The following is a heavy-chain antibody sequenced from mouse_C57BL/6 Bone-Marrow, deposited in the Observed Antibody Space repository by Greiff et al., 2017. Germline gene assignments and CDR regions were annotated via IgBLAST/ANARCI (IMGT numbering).Heavy chain of an antibody. V-gene: IGHV1-55*01. CDR2: IYPGSGST. CDR1: GYTFTRYW. D-gene: IGHD1-2*01. J-gene: IGHJ2*01. Sequence: QVQLQQSGAELVKPGASVKMSCKASGYTFTRYWITWVKQRPGQGLEWIGDIYPGSGSTNYNEKFKSKATLTVDTSSSTAYMQLSSLTSEDSAVYYCARDYYGPGYYFDYWGQGTTLTVSS. CDR3: ARDYYGPGYYFDY.